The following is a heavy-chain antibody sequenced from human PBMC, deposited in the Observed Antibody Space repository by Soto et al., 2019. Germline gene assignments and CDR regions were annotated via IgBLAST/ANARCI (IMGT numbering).Heavy chain of an antibody. D-gene: IGHD3-22*01. J-gene: IGHJ4*02. V-gene: IGHV3-30-3*01. Sequence: GGSLRLSCAASGFTFSSYAMHWVRQAPGKGLEWVAVISYDGSNKYYADSVKGRFTISRDNSKNTLYLQMNSLRAEDTAVYYCARDANYYDSSGRTGYFDYWGQGTLVTVSS. CDR2: ISYDGSNK. CDR3: ARDANYYDSSGRTGYFDY. CDR1: GFTFSSYA.